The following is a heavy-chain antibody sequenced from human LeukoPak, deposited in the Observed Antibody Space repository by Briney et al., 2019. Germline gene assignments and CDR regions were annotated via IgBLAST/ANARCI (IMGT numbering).Heavy chain of an antibody. CDR3: ARVRGSYYYYYYMDV. D-gene: IGHD1-26*01. CDR2: ISSSSSYI. Sequence: GGSLRLSCAASGFTFNSYSMNWVRQAPGKGLEWVSSISSSSSYIYYADSVKGRFTISRDNAKNSLYLQMNSLRAEDTAVYYCARVRGSYYYYYYMDVWGKGTTVTVSS. CDR1: GFTFNSYS. V-gene: IGHV3-21*01. J-gene: IGHJ6*03.